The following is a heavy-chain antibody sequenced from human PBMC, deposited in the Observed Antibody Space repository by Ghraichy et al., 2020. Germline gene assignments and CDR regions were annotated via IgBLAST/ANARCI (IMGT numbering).Heavy chain of an antibody. CDR2: INHSGST. D-gene: IGHD5-18*01. V-gene: IGHV4-34*01. Sequence: SETLSLTCAVYGGSFSGYYWSWIRQPPGKGLEWIGEINHSGSTNYNPSLKSRVTISVDTSKNQFSLKLSSVTAADTAVYYCARVPSYRSIYYYGMDVWGQGTTVTVSS. J-gene: IGHJ6*02. CDR3: ARVPSYRSIYYYGMDV. CDR1: GGSFSGYY.